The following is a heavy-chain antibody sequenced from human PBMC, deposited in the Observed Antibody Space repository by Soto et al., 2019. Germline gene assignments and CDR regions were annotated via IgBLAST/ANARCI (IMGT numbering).Heavy chain of an antibody. Sequence: QVQLQESGPGLVKPSQTLSLTCSVSGGSSSRGGNDWNWIRQHPGKGLEWIGYIYYSGSTYYNPSLKSRVTISVDTSKNQFSLKLSSVTAADTAVYYCARETAIADFSGMDVWGQGTKVTVSS. D-gene: IGHD6-13*01. CDR3: ARETAIADFSGMDV. J-gene: IGHJ6*02. CDR2: IYYSGST. CDR1: GGSSSRGGND. V-gene: IGHV4-31*03.